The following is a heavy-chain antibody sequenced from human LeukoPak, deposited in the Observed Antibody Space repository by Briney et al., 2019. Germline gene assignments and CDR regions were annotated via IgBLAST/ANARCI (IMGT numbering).Heavy chain of an antibody. D-gene: IGHD3-10*01. CDR2: ISYDGSNK. J-gene: IGHJ4*02. V-gene: IGHV3-30*05. CDR3: ARDQERLLWFGELNFDY. Sequence: GGSLRLSCAASGFTFRSYGMHWVRQAPGKGLEWVAVISYDGSNKYYADSVKGRFTISRDNSKNTLYLQMNSLRAEDTAVYYCARDQERLLWFGELNFDYWGQGTLVTVSS. CDR1: GFTFRSYG.